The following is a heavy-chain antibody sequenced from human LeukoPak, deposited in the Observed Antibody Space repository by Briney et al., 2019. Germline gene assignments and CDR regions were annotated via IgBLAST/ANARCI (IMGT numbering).Heavy chain of an antibody. D-gene: IGHD4-17*01. CDR2: IIPIFGTA. CDR1: GGTFSSYA. V-gene: IGHV1-69*06. CDR3: ASCKGGGDLGPFYYYYYMDV. J-gene: IGHJ6*03. Sequence: SVKVSCKASGGTFSSYAISWVRQAPGQGLEWMGGIIPIFGTANYAQKFQGRVTITADKSTSTAYMELSSLGSEDTAVYYCASCKGGGDLGPFYYYYYMDVWGKGTTVTVSS.